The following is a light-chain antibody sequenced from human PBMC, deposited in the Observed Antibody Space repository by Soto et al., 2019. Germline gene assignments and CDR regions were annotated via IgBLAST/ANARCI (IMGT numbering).Light chain of an antibody. Sequence: DIQMTQSPSTLSASVGDRVTITCRASQSISSWLAWYQQKPGKAPKLLIYDASSLESGVPSRFSGSGSDTEFNLTINNLQPDDVATYHCQQYNRYSLTFGGGTKVEIK. CDR1: QSISSW. V-gene: IGKV1-5*01. CDR3: QQYNRYSLT. J-gene: IGKJ4*01. CDR2: DAS.